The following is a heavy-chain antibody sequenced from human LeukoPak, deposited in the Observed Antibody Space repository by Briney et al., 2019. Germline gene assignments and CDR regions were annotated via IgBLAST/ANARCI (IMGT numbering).Heavy chain of an antibody. CDR3: ARVATTTNPPQRPFDY. CDR2: IYYSGST. V-gene: IGHV4-38-2*01. CDR1: GYSISSGYY. J-gene: IGHJ4*02. Sequence: SETLSLTCAVSGYSISSGYYWGWIRQPPGKGLERIGSIYYSGSTYYNPSLKSRVTISVDTSKNQFSLKLSSVTAADTAVYYCARVATTTNPPQRPFDYWGQGTLVIVSS. D-gene: IGHD5-12*01.